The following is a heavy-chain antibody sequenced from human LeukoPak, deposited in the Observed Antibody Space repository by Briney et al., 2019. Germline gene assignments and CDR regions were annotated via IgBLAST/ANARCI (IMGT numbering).Heavy chain of an antibody. V-gene: IGHV4-59*05. J-gene: IGHJ4*02. D-gene: IGHD6-13*01. CDR1: GGSISSYY. CDR2: IYYSGST. CDR3: AGTSSRGGY. Sequence: SETLSLTCTVSGGSISSYYWSWIRQPPGKGPEWIGSIYYSGSTYYNPSLKSRVTISVDTSKNQFSLKLSSVTAADTAVYYCAGTSSRGGYWGQGTLVTVSS.